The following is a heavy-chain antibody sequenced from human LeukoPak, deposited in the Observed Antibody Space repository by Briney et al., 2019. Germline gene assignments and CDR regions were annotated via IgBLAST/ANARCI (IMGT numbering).Heavy chain of an antibody. CDR3: TSGSYSTFDY. CDR1: GGSFSGYY. Sequence: SETLSLTCAVYGGSFSGYYWSWIRQPPGKGLEWIGEINHSGSTNYNPSLKSRVTISVDTSKNQFSLKLSSVTAADTAVYYCTSGSYSTFDYWGQGTLVTVSS. CDR2: INHSGST. D-gene: IGHD1-26*01. J-gene: IGHJ4*02. V-gene: IGHV4-34*01.